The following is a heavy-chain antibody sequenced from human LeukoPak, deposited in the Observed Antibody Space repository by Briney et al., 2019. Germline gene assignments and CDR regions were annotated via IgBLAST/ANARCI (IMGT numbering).Heavy chain of an antibody. D-gene: IGHD2-15*01. CDR3: TRDLEGWGSLLGYCSDYSCHRGN. Sequence: PGGSLRLSCAASGFTFDDYAMHWVRQAPGKGLEWVSGISWNSGSIGYADSVKGRFTISRDNAKNSLYLQMNSLRAEDTALYYCTRDLEGWGSLLGYCSDYSCHRGNWGQGTLVTVSS. CDR2: ISWNSGSI. J-gene: IGHJ4*02. CDR1: GFTFDDYA. V-gene: IGHV3-9*01.